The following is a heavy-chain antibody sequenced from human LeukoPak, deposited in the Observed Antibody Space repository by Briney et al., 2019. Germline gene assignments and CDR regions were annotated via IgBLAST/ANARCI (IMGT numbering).Heavy chain of an antibody. Sequence: SETLSLTCSVSGGSISGYYWTWVRQPPGKGLEWIGQIHYSGRADYNPSLKSRITMSVDTSRNQISLKLSSVTAADTAIYYCVRFGVNYDMDVWGQGTTDTVFS. CDR3: VRFGVNYDMDV. J-gene: IGHJ6*02. D-gene: IGHD3-16*01. CDR2: IHYSGRA. CDR1: GGSISGYY. V-gene: IGHV4-59*01.